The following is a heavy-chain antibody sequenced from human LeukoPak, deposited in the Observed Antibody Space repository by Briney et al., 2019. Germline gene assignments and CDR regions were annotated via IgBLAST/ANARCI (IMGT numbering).Heavy chain of an antibody. CDR2: IWYDGSNK. Sequence: GGSLRLSCAASGFTFSSYGMHWVRQAPGKGLEWVAVIWYDGSNKYYADSVKGRFTISRDNSKNTLYLQMNSLRAEDTAVYYCAKDPYSGYDSPGPFDYWGQGTLVTVSS. D-gene: IGHD5-12*01. CDR1: GFTFSSYG. CDR3: AKDPYSGYDSPGPFDY. V-gene: IGHV3-33*06. J-gene: IGHJ4*02.